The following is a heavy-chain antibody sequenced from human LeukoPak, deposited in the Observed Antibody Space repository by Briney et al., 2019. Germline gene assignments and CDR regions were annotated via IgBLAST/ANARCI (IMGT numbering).Heavy chain of an antibody. D-gene: IGHD5-18*01. CDR1: GYTFTSYY. Sequence: ASVKVSCKASGYTFTSYYMHWVRQAPGQGLEWMGIINPSGGSTSYAQKFQGRVTMTRDMPTSTVYMELSSLRSEDTAVYYCARTTEGGYTYDYFYYYYMDVWGKGTTVTISS. V-gene: IGHV1-46*01. J-gene: IGHJ6*03. CDR2: INPSGGST. CDR3: ARTTEGGYTYDYFYYYYMDV.